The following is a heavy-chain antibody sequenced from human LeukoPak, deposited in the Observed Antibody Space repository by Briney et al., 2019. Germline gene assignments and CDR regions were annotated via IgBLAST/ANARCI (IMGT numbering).Heavy chain of an antibody. CDR2: ISSSSSYI. Sequence: PGRSLRLSCAASGFTFSSYSMNWVRQAPGKGLEWVSSISSSSSYIYYADSVKGRFTISRDNAKNSLYLQMNSLRAEDTAVYYCARDAIAAVGRPFDYWGQGTLVTVSS. CDR1: GFTFSSYS. J-gene: IGHJ4*02. CDR3: ARDAIAAVGRPFDY. V-gene: IGHV3-21*01. D-gene: IGHD6-13*01.